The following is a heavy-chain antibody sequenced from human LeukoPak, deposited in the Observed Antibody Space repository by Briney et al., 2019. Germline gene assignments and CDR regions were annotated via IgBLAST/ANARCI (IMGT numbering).Heavy chain of an antibody. CDR2: MNPNSGNT. J-gene: IGHJ4*02. CDR3: ARGAGGQLWSYEWSY. D-gene: IGHD5-18*01. V-gene: IGHV1-8*03. CDR1: GYTFTSYD. Sequence: GASVKVSCKASGYTFTSYDINWVRQATGQGLEWMGWMNPNSGNTGYAQKFQGRVTITRNTSISTAYTGLSSLRSEDPAVYYCARGAGGQLWSYEWSYWGQGTLVTVSS.